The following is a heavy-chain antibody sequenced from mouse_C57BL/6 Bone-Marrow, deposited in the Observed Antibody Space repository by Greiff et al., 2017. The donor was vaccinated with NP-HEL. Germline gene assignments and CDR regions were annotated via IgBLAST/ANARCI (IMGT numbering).Heavy chain of an antibody. CDR2: IYPGSGST. Sequence: VQLQQPGAELVKPGASVKMSCKASGYTFTSYWITWVKQRPGQGLEWIGDIYPGSGSTNYNEKFKSKATLTVDTSSSTAYMQLSSLTSEDSAVYYCARPPYGSSYENYAMDYWGQGTSVTVSS. CDR3: ARPPYGSSYENYAMDY. D-gene: IGHD1-1*01. CDR1: GYTFTSYW. V-gene: IGHV1-55*01. J-gene: IGHJ4*01.